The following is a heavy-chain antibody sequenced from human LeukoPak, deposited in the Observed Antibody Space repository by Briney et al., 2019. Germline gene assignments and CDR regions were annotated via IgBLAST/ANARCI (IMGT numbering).Heavy chain of an antibody. CDR2: ISSSSSYI. J-gene: IGHJ3*02. V-gene: IGHV3-21*01. D-gene: IGHD5-18*01. CDR1: GFTFSSYG. CDR3: ARDFGNGYSYAQEAFDI. Sequence: GGSLRLSCAASGFTFSSYGMNWVRQAPGKGLEWVSSISSSSSYIYYADSVKGRFTISRDNAKNSLYLQMNSLRAEDTAVYYCARDFGNGYSYAQEAFDIWGQGTMVTVSS.